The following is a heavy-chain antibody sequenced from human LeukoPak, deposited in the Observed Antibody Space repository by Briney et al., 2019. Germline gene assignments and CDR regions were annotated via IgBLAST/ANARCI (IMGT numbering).Heavy chain of an antibody. Sequence: PSETLSLTCTVSGGSISSGGYYWSWIRQHPGKGLEWIGYIYYSGSTYYNPSLKSRVTISVDTSKNQFSLRLRSVTAADTAVYYCARLSKFGSGTYYPDVWGQGTTVTVSS. CDR3: ARLSKFGSGTYYPDV. V-gene: IGHV4-31*03. CDR1: GGSISSGGYY. CDR2: IYYSGST. D-gene: IGHD3-10*01. J-gene: IGHJ6*02.